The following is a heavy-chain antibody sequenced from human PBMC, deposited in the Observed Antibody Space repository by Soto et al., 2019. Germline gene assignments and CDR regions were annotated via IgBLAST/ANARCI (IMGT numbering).Heavy chain of an antibody. Sequence: GGSLRLSCAASGFTFSSYAMSWVRQAPGKGLEWVSAISGSGGSTYYADSVKGRFTISRDNSKNTLYLQMNSLRAEDTAVYYCRGLGVAAAGTGYYFDYWGQGTLVTVSS. J-gene: IGHJ4*02. CDR2: ISGSGGST. CDR3: RGLGVAAAGTGYYFDY. CDR1: GFTFSSYA. D-gene: IGHD6-13*01. V-gene: IGHV3-23*01.